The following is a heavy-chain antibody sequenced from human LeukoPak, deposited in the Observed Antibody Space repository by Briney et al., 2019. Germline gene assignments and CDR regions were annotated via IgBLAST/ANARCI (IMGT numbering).Heavy chain of an antibody. D-gene: IGHD4-17*01. V-gene: IGHV4-59*01. CDR3: ARDDYGDYWYFDL. CDR1: GGSISSYY. J-gene: IGHJ2*01. CDR2: IYYSGST. Sequence: SETLSLTCTVSGGSISSYYWSWIRQPPGKGLEWIGYIYYSGSTNYNPSLKSRVTISVHTSKNQFSLNLSSVTAADTAVYYCARDDYGDYWYFDLWGRGTLVTVSS.